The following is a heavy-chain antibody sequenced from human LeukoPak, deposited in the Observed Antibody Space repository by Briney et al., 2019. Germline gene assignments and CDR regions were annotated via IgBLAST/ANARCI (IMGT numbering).Heavy chain of an antibody. CDR3: AITPRITGTTSPYYYYYMDV. CDR2: IYYSGST. J-gene: IGHJ6*03. CDR1: GGSISSGGYY. D-gene: IGHD1-7*01. Sequence: PSQTLSLTCTVSGGSISSGGYYWSWIRQHPGKGLEWIGYIYYSGSTYYNPSLKSRVTISVDTSKNQFSLKLSSVTAADTAVYYCAITPRITGTTSPYYYYYMDVWGKGTTVTVSS. V-gene: IGHV4-31*03.